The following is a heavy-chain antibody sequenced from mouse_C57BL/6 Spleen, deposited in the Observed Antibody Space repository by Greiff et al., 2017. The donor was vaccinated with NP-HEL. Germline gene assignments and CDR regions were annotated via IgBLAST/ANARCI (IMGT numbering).Heavy chain of an antibody. CDR2: IDPNSGGT. V-gene: IGHV1-72*01. CDR1: GYTFTSYW. D-gene: IGHD1-1*01. Sequence: VQLQQPGAELVKPGASVKLSCKASGYTFTSYWMHWVKQRPGRGLEWIGRIDPNSGGTKYNEKFKSKATLTVDKPSSTAYMQLSSLTSEGSAVYYCARGDYGSSYVFDYWGQGTTLTVSS. CDR3: ARGDYGSSYVFDY. J-gene: IGHJ2*01.